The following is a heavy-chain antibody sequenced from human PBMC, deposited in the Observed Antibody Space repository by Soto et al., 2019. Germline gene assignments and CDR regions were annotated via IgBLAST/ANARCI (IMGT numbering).Heavy chain of an antibody. CDR2: ISGSGGST. CDR1: GFTFSSYA. Sequence: RGFLRLSCAVSGFTFSSYALSWVRQAPGKGLEWVSAISGSGGSTYYADSVKGRFTISRDNSKNTLYLQMNSLRAEDTAVYYCAKDGYSPSGPDWGQGTLVTVSS. V-gene: IGHV3-23*01. J-gene: IGHJ4*02. CDR3: AKDGYSPSGPD. D-gene: IGHD1-26*01.